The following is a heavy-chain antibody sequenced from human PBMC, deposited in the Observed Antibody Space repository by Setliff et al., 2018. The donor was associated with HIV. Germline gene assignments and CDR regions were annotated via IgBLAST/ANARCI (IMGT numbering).Heavy chain of an antibody. CDR2: IYSGGGST. Sequence: SVKVSCKPSGGTFSSYAISWVRQAPGQGLEWMGIIYSGGGSTNYAQKFQGRITMTSDTSTSTVYMELSSLRSEDSAVYYCARSIYEWGAFDIWGQGTMVTVSS. D-gene: IGHD2-8*01. V-gene: IGHV1-46*01. CDR3: ARSIYEWGAFDI. CDR1: GGTFSSYA. J-gene: IGHJ3*02.